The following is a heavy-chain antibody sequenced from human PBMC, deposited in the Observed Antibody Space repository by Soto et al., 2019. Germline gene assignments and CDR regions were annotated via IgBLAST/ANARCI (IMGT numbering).Heavy chain of an antibody. J-gene: IGHJ6*02. CDR2: IIPISDTT. CDR3: ARSQGSSTSLEIYYYYCYGMDV. V-gene: IGHV1-69*01. D-gene: IGHD2-2*01. Sequence: QVQLVQSGAEVKKPGSSVKVSCKASGGTFSSYAISWVRQAPGQGLEWMGGIIPISDTTNYAQKFQGRVTITADDSTSTAYMELSRLRSEDTAVYYCARSQGSSTSLEIYYYYCYGMDVWGQGTTVTVSS. CDR1: GGTFSSYA.